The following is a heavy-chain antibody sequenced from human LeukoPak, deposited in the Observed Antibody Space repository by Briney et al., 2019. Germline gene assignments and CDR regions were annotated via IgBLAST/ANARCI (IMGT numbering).Heavy chain of an antibody. CDR2: IYYSGST. V-gene: IGHV4-31*03. D-gene: IGHD3-10*01. CDR3: ARDQVGGSGSQNYFDH. CDR1: GGSISSGGYY. Sequence: PSETLSLTCTVSGGSISSGGYYWSWIRQHPGKGLEWIGYIYYSGSTYYNPSLKSRVTISVDTSKNQFSLKLSSVTAADTAVYYCARDQVGGSGSQNYFDHWGQGTLVTVSS. J-gene: IGHJ4*02.